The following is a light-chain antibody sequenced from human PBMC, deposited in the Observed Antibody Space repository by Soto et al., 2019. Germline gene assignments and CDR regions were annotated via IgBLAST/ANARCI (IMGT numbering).Light chain of an antibody. Sequence: QSALTQPPSASGSPGQSLTISCTGTSSDVGAYKYVSWYQQYPGKAPKLMIYEVTKRPSGVPDRFSGSKSGNTASLTVSGLQAEDEADYYCSSCAGSNIYVFGTGTKVTVL. CDR3: SSCAGSNIYV. J-gene: IGLJ1*01. V-gene: IGLV2-8*01. CDR2: EVT. CDR1: SSDVGAYKY.